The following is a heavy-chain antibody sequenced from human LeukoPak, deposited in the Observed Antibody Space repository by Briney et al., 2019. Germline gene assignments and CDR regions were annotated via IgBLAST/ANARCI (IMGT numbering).Heavy chain of an antibody. CDR3: AKRNYDFWSGYYRRAENHFNY. J-gene: IGHJ4*02. CDR2: ISGSGGST. D-gene: IGHD3-3*01. CDR1: GFTFSSYA. V-gene: IGHV3-23*01. Sequence: GGSLRLSCAASGFTFSSYAMSWVRQAPGKGLEWVSSISGSGGSTYYADSVKGRFTISRDNSKNTLYLQMNSLRAEDTAVYYCAKRNYDFWSGYYRRAENHFNYWGQGALVTVSS.